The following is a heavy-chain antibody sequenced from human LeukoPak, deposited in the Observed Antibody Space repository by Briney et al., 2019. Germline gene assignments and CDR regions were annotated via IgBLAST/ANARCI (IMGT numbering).Heavy chain of an antibody. V-gene: IGHV3-7*01. CDR1: GFTFSSYW. D-gene: IGHD3-22*01. Sequence: PGGSLRLSCAASGFTFSSYWMSWVRQAPGKGLEWVTNIKQDGSEKYYVDSVKGRFTISRGNAKNSLYLQMNSLRAEDTAVYYCARFLSVRDYYDSSVSDPWGQGTLVTVSS. CDR3: ARFLSVRDYYDSSVSDP. CDR2: IKQDGSEK. J-gene: IGHJ5*02.